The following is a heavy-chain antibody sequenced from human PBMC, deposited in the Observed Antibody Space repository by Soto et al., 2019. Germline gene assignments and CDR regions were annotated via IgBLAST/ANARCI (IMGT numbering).Heavy chain of an antibody. D-gene: IGHD1-26*01. CDR2: IYHSGST. CDR1: GDSISSVDHY. Sequence: SETLSLTCTVPGDSISSVDHYWSWIRQPPGKGLEWMGYIYHSGSTNYNPSLNSRLTISIDTSTNRFSLNLTSVTAADTAVYFCARLRWETENNWFDPWGQGALVTVSS. J-gene: IGHJ5*02. V-gene: IGHV4-30-4*01. CDR3: ARLRWETENNWFDP.